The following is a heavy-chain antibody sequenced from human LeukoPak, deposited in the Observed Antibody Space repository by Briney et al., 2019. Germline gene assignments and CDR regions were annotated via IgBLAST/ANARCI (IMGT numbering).Heavy chain of an antibody. CDR2: VNPKNGGS. J-gene: IGHJ5*02. CDR3: ARASFWESPINWFAP. Sequence: ASVKVSCKASGYTFTGYYMHWVRQAPGQGLEWVGWVNPKNGGSNYAQKFQGRVTMTRDRSISTAYMELSRLTSDDTAVYYCARASFWESPINWFAPWGQGTLVTVSS. CDR1: GYTFTGYY. D-gene: IGHD3-16*01. V-gene: IGHV1-2*02.